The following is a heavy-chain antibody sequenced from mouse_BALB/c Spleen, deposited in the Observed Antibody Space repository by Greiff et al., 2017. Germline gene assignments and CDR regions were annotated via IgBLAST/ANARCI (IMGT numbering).Heavy chain of an antibody. V-gene: IGHV3-6*02. CDR2: ISYDGSN. CDR1: GYSITSGYY. J-gene: IGHJ3*01. Sequence: DVQLQESGPGLVKPSQSLSLTCSVTGYSITSGYYWNWIRQFPGNKLEWMGYISYDGSNNYNPSLKNRISITRDTSKNQFFLKLNSVTTEDTATYYCARDKNYGSSYAAYWGQGTLVTVSA. CDR3: ARDKNYGSSYAAY. D-gene: IGHD1-1*01.